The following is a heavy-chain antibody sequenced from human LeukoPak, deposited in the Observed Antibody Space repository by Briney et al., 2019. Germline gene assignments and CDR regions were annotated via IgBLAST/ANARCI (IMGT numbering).Heavy chain of an antibody. V-gene: IGHV5-51*01. CDR1: GFSFPNYW. J-gene: IGHJ5*02. CDR3: ATVGTTGTRWFDP. CDR2: IYPGDSDT. D-gene: IGHD1-1*01. Sequence: GESLKISCKGSGFSFPNYWIGWVRQMTGKGLEWMGIIYPGDSDTRYSPSFQGQVTISVDKSISTAYLQWSSLKTSDTAIYYCATVGTTGTRWFDPWGQGTLVTVSS.